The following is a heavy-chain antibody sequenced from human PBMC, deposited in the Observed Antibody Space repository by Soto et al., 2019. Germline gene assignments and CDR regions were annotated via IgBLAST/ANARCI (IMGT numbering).Heavy chain of an antibody. CDR2: IYYSGST. CDR1: GGSISSYY. V-gene: IGHV4-59*12. J-gene: IGHJ5*02. D-gene: IGHD3-10*01. CDR3: ARGVPYYYGSGSSGWFDP. Sequence: KPSETLSLTCTVSGGSISSYYWSWIRQPPGKGLEWIGYIYYSGSTNYNPSLKSRVTISVDTSKNQFSLKLSSVTAADTAVYYCARGVPYYYGSGSSGWFDPWGQGTLVTVSS.